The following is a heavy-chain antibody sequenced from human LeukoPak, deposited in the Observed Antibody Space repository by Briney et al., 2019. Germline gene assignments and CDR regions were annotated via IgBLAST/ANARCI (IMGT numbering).Heavy chain of an antibody. D-gene: IGHD3-3*01. J-gene: IGHJ4*02. CDR2: ITQDGSEK. Sequence: GGSLRLSCAASGFTFSSYWMTWVRQAPGKGLEWVANITQDGSEKYYVDSVKGRFTISRDNAKNSLYLQMNSLRAEDTAVYYCARQTYYDFWSGYYGNFDYWGQGTLVTVSS. CDR3: ARQTYYDFWSGYYGNFDY. V-gene: IGHV3-7*01. CDR1: GFTFSSYW.